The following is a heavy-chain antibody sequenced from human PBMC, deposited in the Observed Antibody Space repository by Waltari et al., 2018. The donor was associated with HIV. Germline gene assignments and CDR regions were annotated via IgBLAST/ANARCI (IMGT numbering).Heavy chain of an antibody. Sequence: QVQLQESGPGLVKPSQTLSLTCTVSGGSISSGGYYWSWIRQHPGKGLEWSGYIYYSGSTYYNPALKSRVTISVDTSKNQFSLKLSSVTAADTAVYYCARGSRGSGSYYWGQGTLVTVSS. V-gene: IGHV4-31*03. J-gene: IGHJ4*02. CDR3: ARGSRGSGSYY. CDR1: GGSISSGGYY. D-gene: IGHD3-10*01. CDR2: IYYSGST.